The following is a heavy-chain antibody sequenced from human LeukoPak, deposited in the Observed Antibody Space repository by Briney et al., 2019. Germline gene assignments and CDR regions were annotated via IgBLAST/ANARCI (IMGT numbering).Heavy chain of an antibody. Sequence: GGSLRLSCITSGCIFADYARSWVRQAGGKGLDGVGGIRSNAYGGTTEYAVSVKGRFTISRDDSESIAYLQMNSLKTEDTAVYYCTRDRIYGSTHWFAPWGQGTLVTVSS. J-gene: IGHJ5*02. CDR1: GCIFADYA. CDR2: IRSNAYGGTT. CDR3: TRDRIYGSTHWFAP. D-gene: IGHD3-10*01. V-gene: IGHV3-49*04.